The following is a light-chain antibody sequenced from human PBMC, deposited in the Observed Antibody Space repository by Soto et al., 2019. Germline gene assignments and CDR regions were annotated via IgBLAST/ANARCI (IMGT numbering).Light chain of an antibody. CDR3: SSYAGSNILL. J-gene: IGLJ3*02. CDR2: EVT. V-gene: IGLV2-8*01. Sequence: QSALTQPPSASGSPGQSVTISCTGSSSDVGGYNYVSWYQQHPGKAPKLMIYEVTKRPSGVPDRFSGSKSGNTASLTVSGVQAEDEADYYCSSYAGSNILLFGGGTKLTVL. CDR1: SSDVGGYNY.